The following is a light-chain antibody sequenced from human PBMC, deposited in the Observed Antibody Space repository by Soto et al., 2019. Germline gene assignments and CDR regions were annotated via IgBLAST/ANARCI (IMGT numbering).Light chain of an antibody. J-gene: IGKJ4*01. Sequence: DIQMTQSPSSLSASVVDRVTITCRSSQSISSWLAWYQQKPGKAPKLLIFDAFSLESGVPSRFSGSRSGTEFTLTISSLQPDDYATYYCQQYNSYSPLTFGGGTKVDIK. CDR2: DAF. CDR3: QQYNSYSPLT. V-gene: IGKV1-5*01. CDR1: QSISSW.